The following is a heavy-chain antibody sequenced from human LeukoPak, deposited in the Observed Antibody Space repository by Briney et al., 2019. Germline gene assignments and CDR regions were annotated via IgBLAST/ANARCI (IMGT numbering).Heavy chain of an antibody. Sequence: ASVRVSCTASGYSFTSNYIHWVRQAPGQGLEWMGMIYPRDGSTSYAQKFQGRVTVTRDTSTSTVHMELSGLRSEDTAVYYCARDQEAFDYWGQGTLVTVSS. CDR2: IYPRDGST. CDR3: ARDQEAFDY. CDR1: GYSFTSNY. J-gene: IGHJ4*02. V-gene: IGHV1-46*01.